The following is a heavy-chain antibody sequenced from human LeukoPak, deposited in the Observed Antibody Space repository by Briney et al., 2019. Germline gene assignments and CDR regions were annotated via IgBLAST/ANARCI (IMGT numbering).Heavy chain of an antibody. CDR2: INRSSTYI. V-gene: IGHV3-21*01. D-gene: IGHD2-21*02. Sequence: GGTLRLSCVASGFSFNIYSMNWVRQAPGKGLEWVSSINRSSTYISYADSVKGRFTISRDNAKKSLYLQMGNLRADDTSVYYCARGPGTTAGELPRGDVLDIWGQGTMVTVSS. J-gene: IGHJ3*02. CDR3: ARGPGTTAGELPRGDVLDI. CDR1: GFSFNIYS.